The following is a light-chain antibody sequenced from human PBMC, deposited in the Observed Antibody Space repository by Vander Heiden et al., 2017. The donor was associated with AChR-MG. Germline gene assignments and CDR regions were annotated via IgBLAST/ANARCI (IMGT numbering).Light chain of an antibody. V-gene: IGLV1-40*01. J-gene: IGLJ1*01. CDR1: SSNIGGGYD. CDR2: GDS. CDR3: QSYDSSLTGSGV. Sequence: QSVLAQPPSVSGAPGQRVTIPCTGSSSNIGGGYDVHWYQQLPGSAPKLLIYGDSNRPSGVPDRFSGSKSGTSASLAITGLQAEDEADYYCQSYDSSLTGSGVFGTGTRVTVL.